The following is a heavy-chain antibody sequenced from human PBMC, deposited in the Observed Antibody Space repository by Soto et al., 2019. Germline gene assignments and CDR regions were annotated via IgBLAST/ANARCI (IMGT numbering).Heavy chain of an antibody. CDR3: AKESRSSAVTATRVYGMDV. CDR2: ISHDGTNK. Sequence: WGSLRLSCTPSGFTFSSYGMHWVRQSPGKGLEWVAAISHDGTNKYYGDSVRGRFTTSRDNSKNTLYLQMNTLRNEDTAVYYCAKESRSSAVTATRVYGMDVWGQGTTVTVSS. J-gene: IGHJ6*02. V-gene: IGHV3-30*18. D-gene: IGHD2-21*02. CDR1: GFTFSSYG.